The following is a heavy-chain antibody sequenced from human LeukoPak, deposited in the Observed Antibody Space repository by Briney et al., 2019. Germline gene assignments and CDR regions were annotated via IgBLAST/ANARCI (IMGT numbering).Heavy chain of an antibody. CDR1: AFTFSSNA. D-gene: IGHD3-22*01. CDR2: ISASGGST. J-gene: IGHJ4*02. CDR3: AVRSSAYYFFDY. V-gene: IGHV3-23*01. Sequence: GGSLRLSCAASAFTFSSNAVSWVRQAPRKGLEWVSVISASGGSTYYADSVKGRFTISRDNSKNTLYLQMNSLRAEDTAVYYCAVRSSAYYFFDYWGQGTLVTVSS.